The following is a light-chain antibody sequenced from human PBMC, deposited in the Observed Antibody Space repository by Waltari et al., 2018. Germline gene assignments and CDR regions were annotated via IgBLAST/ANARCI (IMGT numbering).Light chain of an antibody. CDR3: QQYHSPPQT. Sequence: DIVMTQSPDSLAVSLGERATINCKSSQSVLYTTNNKNYLAWYQQKPGQPPKLLIYWASTRESGVPDRVSGSVSGTNFTLTISSLQAEDVAVYYCQQYHSPPQTFGGGTKVEIK. J-gene: IGKJ4*01. V-gene: IGKV4-1*01. CDR1: QSVLYTTNNKNY. CDR2: WAS.